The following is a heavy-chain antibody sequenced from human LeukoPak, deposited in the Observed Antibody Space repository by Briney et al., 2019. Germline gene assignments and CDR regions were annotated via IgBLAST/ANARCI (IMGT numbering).Heavy chain of an antibody. CDR2: IYYSGST. V-gene: IGHV4-59*01. Sequence: PSETLSLTCTVSGDSISSYYWSWIRQPPGKGLEWIGYIYYSGSTNYNPSPKSRVTISVDTSKNQFSLRLSSVTAADTAVYYCARVNYYDSSGTDYWGQGTLVTVSS. D-gene: IGHD3-22*01. CDR3: ARVNYYDSSGTDY. J-gene: IGHJ4*02. CDR1: GDSISSYY.